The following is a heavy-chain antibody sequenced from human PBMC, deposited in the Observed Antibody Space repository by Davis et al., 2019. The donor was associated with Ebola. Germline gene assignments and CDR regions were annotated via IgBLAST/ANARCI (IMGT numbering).Heavy chain of an antibody. CDR3: ARDNIQWLAFDY. D-gene: IGHD6-19*01. V-gene: IGHV1-18*04. Sequence: ASVKLSCKAAGYTFTSNVINWVRQAPGQGLEWMGWIRAYKGYTNYAQKLQGRVTMTTDTSTTTAYMELRNLRSDDTAVYYCARDNIQWLAFDYWGQGTLVTVSS. J-gene: IGHJ4*02. CDR1: GYTFTSNV. CDR2: IRAYKGYT.